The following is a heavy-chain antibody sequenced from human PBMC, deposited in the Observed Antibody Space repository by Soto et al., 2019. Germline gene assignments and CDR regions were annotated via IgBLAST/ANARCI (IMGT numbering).Heavy chain of an antibody. J-gene: IGHJ4*02. Sequence: EVQLLESGGGLVQPGGSLRLSCAASGFSFGSYSIGWVRQAPGKGLEWVSAVSESGASTYYADSMKGQFTISRDNSRNTVFLQMNSLRAEDTAVYYCAKYAGGGGYMDFWGPGTLVTVSS. V-gene: IGHV3-23*01. CDR3: AKYAGGGGYMDF. CDR1: GFSFGSYS. CDR2: VSESGAST. D-gene: IGHD2-15*01.